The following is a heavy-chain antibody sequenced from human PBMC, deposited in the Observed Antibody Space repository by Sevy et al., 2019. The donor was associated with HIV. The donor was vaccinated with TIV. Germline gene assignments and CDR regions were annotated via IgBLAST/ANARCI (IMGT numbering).Heavy chain of an antibody. D-gene: IGHD1-1*01. CDR3: ARGQITTIGLDY. CDR2: IRYSGNP. J-gene: IGHJ4*02. V-gene: IGHV4-31*03. CDR1: GDSISSSGYY. Sequence: SETLSLTCTVSGDSISSSGYYWSWIRQHPGEGLEWIGYIRYSGNPYYNPSLKSRLIISLDTSKNQFSLKLSSVTAADTAVYYCARGQITTIGLDYWGQGTLVTVSS.